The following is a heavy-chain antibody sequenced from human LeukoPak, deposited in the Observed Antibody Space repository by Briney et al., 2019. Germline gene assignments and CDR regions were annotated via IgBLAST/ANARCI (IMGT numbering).Heavy chain of an antibody. CDR1: GGSFSGYY. D-gene: IGHD5-18*01. V-gene: IGHV4-34*01. J-gene: IGHJ4*02. CDR2: INHSGST. CDR3: VTAGYSYGHGFDY. Sequence: PSETLSLTCAVYGGSFSGYYWSWIRQPPGKGLEWIGEINHSGSTNYNPSLKSRVTISVDTSKNQFSLKLSSVTAADTAVYYCVTAGYSYGHGFDYRGQGTLVTVSS.